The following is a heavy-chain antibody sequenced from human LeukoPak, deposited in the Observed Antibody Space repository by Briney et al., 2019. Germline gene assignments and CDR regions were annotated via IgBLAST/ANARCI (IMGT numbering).Heavy chain of an antibody. J-gene: IGHJ3*02. CDR1: GYTLTELS. D-gene: IGHD2-2*01. Sequence: VASVKVSCKVSGYTLTELSMHWVRQAPGKGLEWMGGFDPEDGETIHAQKFQGRVTMTEDTSTDTAYMELSSLRSEDTAVYYCAVVPAAKDAFDIWGQGTMVTVSS. V-gene: IGHV1-24*01. CDR3: AVVPAAKDAFDI. CDR2: FDPEDGET.